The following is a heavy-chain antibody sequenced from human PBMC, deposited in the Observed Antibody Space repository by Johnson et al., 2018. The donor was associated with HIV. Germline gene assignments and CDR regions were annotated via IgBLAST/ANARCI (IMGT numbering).Heavy chain of an antibody. D-gene: IGHD2-15*01. CDR3: AKGQVARGAFDI. CDR1: GFTFSTYG. CDR2: ISYDGSNK. J-gene: IGHJ3*02. Sequence: QVQLVESGGGVVQPGRSLRLSCAASGFTFSTYGMHWVRQAPGKGLEWVAVISYDGSNKYYADSVKGRFTISRDNSKNTLYLQMNSLRVEDTAVSYCAKGQVARGAFDIWGQGTMVTVPS. V-gene: IGHV3-30*19.